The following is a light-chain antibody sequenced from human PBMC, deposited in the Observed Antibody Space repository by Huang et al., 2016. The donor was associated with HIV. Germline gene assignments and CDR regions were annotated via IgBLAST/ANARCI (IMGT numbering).Light chain of an antibody. CDR2: GAS. Sequence: EKVMTQSPATLSVSPRERATLSCRASQSVSSNLAWYQQKPGQAPRLLMYGASTRATGIPARFSGSGSGTEFTLTISSLQSEDFAVYYCQQYNNWPWTFGQGTKVEIK. V-gene: IGKV3-15*01. J-gene: IGKJ1*01. CDR3: QQYNNWPWT. CDR1: QSVSSN.